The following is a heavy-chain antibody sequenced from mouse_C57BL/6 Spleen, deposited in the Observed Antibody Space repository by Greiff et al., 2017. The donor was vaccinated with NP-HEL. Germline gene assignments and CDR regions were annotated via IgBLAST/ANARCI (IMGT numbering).Heavy chain of an antibody. CDR2: IRSKSNNYAT. CDR1: GFSFNTYA. CDR3: VRHGGGFDY. J-gene: IGHJ2*01. V-gene: IGHV10-1*01. Sequence: EVMLVESGGGLVQPKGSLKLSCAASGFSFNTYAMHWVRQAPGKGLEWVARIRSKSNNYATYYADSVKDRFTISRDDSESMRYLQMNNLKTEDTAMYYCVRHGGGFDYWGQGTTLTVSS.